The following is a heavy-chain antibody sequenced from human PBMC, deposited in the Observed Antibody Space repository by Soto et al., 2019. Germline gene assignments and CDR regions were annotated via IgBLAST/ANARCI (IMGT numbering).Heavy chain of an antibody. V-gene: IGHV3-15*01. CDR1: GSTFSNAW. Sequence: GGSLRLSCAASGSTFSNAWMSWVRQAPGKGLEWVGRIKSKTDGGTTDYAAPVKGRFTISRDDSKNTLYLQMNSLKTEDTAVYYCTTDQVTTGTPSKYYYYGMDVWRQGTTVTVSS. D-gene: IGHD1-1*01. CDR2: IKSKTDGGTT. J-gene: IGHJ6*02. CDR3: TTDQVTTGTPSKYYYYGMDV.